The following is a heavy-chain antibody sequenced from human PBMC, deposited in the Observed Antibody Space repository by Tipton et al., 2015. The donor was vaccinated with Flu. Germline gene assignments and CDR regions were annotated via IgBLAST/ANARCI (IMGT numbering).Heavy chain of an antibody. Sequence: TLSLTCTVSGASVTADGFYWSWIRQPPGKGLEWIGYIYYTGSTYYNPSLKSRVTMSVDTSKNHLSLKLRSVTAADTAVYYCARDKTGLDVSFQYHFDYWGQGALVTVSS. CDR1: GASVTADGFY. D-gene: IGHD2-2*01. CDR3: ARDKTGLDVSFQYHFDY. V-gene: IGHV4-61*03. J-gene: IGHJ4*02. CDR2: IYYTGST.